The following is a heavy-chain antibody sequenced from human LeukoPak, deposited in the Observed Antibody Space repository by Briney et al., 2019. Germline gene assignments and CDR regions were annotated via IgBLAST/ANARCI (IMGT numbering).Heavy chain of an antibody. CDR1: GGSVSYYY. Sequence: SETLSLTCTVSGGSVSYYYWSWIRQSPGKGLEGIGYIYYSGTTNYNPSLKSRVTISVDTSKNQFSLQLRSVTAADTAVYYCAREDPQTTVPEGMDVWGQGTTVTVSS. V-gene: IGHV4-59*02. J-gene: IGHJ6*02. CDR2: IYYSGTT. CDR3: AREDPQTTVPEGMDV. D-gene: IGHD4-17*01.